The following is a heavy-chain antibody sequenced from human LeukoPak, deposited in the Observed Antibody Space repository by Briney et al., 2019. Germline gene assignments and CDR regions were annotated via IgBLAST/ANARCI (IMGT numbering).Heavy chain of an antibody. Sequence: PSETLSLTCTVSGYSISSGYYWGWIRQPPGKGLEWIGSIYHSGSTYYNPSLKSRVTISVDTSKNQFSLKLSSVTAADTAVYYCARDWVGATGGDYWGQGTLVTVSS. CDR2: IYHSGST. CDR1: GYSISSGYY. CDR3: ARDWVGATGGDY. V-gene: IGHV4-38-2*02. D-gene: IGHD1-26*01. J-gene: IGHJ4*02.